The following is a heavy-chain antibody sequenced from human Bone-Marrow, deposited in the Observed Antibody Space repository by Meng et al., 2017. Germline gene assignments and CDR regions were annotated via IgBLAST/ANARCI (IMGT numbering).Heavy chain of an antibody. J-gene: IGHJ4*02. CDR2: ISGSGGST. CDR3: ARDNFWSGPDY. Sequence: EGMVVGSGGGLVQPGGSLGLSCAASGFTFSSYTMNWVRQAPGKGLEWVSGISGSGGSTYYADSVKGRFTISRDNSKNTLYLQMNSLRAEDTAVYYCARDNFWSGPDYWGQGTLVTVSS. CDR1: GFTFSSYT. V-gene: IGHV3-23*04. D-gene: IGHD3-3*01.